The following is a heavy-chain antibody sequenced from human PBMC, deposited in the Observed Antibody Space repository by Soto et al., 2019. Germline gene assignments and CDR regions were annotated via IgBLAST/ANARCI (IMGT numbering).Heavy chain of an antibody. CDR1: GYTFTSYY. CDR3: ARDRVAAAGTPANWFDP. D-gene: IGHD6-13*01. J-gene: IGHJ5*02. V-gene: IGHV1-46*03. CDR2: INPSGGST. Sequence: QVQLVQSGAEVKKPGASVKVSCKASGYTFTSYYMHWVRQAPGQGLEWMGIINPSGGSTSYAQKFQGRVTMTRDTSTSTVYMELSSLRSEDTAVYYCARDRVAAAGTPANWFDPWGQGTLVTVSS.